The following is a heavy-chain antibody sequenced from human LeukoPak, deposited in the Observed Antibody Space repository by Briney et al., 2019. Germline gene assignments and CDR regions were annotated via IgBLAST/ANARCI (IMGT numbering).Heavy chain of an antibody. V-gene: IGHV3-13*01. CDR3: AREDYYYGMDV. CDR2: IGTAGDT. Sequence: GGSLRLSCAASGFTFSSYDMHWVRQATGKGLEWVSAIGTAGDTYYPGSVKGRFTISRENAKNSLYLQMNSLRAGDTAVYYCAREDYYYGMDVWCQGTTVTVSS. J-gene: IGHJ6*02. CDR1: GFTFSSYD.